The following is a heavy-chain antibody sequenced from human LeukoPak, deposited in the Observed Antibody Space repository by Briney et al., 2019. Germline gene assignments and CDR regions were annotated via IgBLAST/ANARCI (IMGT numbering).Heavy chain of an antibody. J-gene: IGHJ4*02. V-gene: IGHV4-39*02. CDR1: GGSISSSSYC. Sequence: SETLSLTCTVSGGSISSSSYCWGWIRQPPGEGLGWVGGIFHSGSTYNNPSLRRRVTISVDTSKNQFSLKLSSVTAADTAVYYCAREYDSSPFDYWGQGTLVTVSS. D-gene: IGHD3-22*01. CDR3: AREYDSSPFDY. CDR2: IFHSGST.